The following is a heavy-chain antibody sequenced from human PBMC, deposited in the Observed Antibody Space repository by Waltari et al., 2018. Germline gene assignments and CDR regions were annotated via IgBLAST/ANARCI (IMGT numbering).Heavy chain of an antibody. V-gene: IGHV3-43*01. J-gene: IGHJ6*02. CDR3: AKGGYCSGGSCYSGLYYYYGMDV. CDR1: GFTFDDYT. CDR2: ISWDGGST. D-gene: IGHD2-15*01. Sequence: EVQLVESGGVVVQPGGSLRLSCAASGFTFDDYTMHWVRQAPGKGLEWVSLISWDGGSTYYADSGKGRFTISRDNSKNSLYLQMNSLRTEDTALYYCAKGGYCSGGSCYSGLYYYYGMDVWGQGTTVTVSS.